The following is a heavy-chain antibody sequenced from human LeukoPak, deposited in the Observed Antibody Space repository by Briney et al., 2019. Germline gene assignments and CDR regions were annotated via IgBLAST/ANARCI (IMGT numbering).Heavy chain of an antibody. CDR3: ASRITMVRGVTDINWFDP. D-gene: IGHD3-10*01. CDR2: INHSGST. J-gene: IGHJ5*02. CDR1: GGSFSGYY. Sequence: SETLSLTCAVYGGSFSGYYWSWIRQPPGKGLEWIGEINHSGSTNYNPSLKSRVTISVDTSENQFSLKLSSVTAADTAVYYCASRITMVRGVTDINWFDPWGQGTLVTVSS. V-gene: IGHV4-34*01.